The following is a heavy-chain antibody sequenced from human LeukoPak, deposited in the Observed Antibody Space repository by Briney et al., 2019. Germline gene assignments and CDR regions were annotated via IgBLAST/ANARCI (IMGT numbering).Heavy chain of an antibody. CDR1: GGSISSYN. CDR3: ARVRLVYYESRSPPTHYFDY. CDR2: IYYSGST. J-gene: IGHJ4*02. V-gene: IGHV4-59*01. D-gene: IGHD3-22*01. Sequence: PSETLSLTCTASGGSISSYNWSWIRQPPGKGLEWIWYIYYSGSTNYNPSLKSRVTISVDTSKNQFSLKLSSVTAADTAVYYCARVRLVYYESRSPPTHYFDYWGQRTRVTVSS.